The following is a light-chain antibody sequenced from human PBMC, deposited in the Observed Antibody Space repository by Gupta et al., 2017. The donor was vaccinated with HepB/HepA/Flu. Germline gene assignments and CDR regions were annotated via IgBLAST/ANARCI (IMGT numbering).Light chain of an antibody. V-gene: IGKV3-20*01. J-gene: IGKJ1*01. CDR2: GTS. CDR3: HLYGASPRT. Sequence: ELVLTQSPDTLSLSPVERVTLSCRASQSVSNSYLAWYQHKPGQAPRLLIYGTSIRATGIPDRFSGSGSGTDFTLSISRLEPEDFAVYFCHLYGASPRTFGQGTKVEIK. CDR1: QSVSNSY.